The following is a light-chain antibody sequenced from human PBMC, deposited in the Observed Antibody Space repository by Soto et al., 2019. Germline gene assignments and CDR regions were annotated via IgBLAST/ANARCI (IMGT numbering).Light chain of an antibody. CDR1: QSVSSN. Sequence: EIVMTQSPATLSVSPGERATLSCRASQSVSSNLAWYQQKPGQAPRLLIYGASTRATGIPARFSGSGSGTDFTLTISSLQPEDFATYYCQQSYSTPPGTFGQWTKLEIK. V-gene: IGKV3-15*01. J-gene: IGKJ2*01. CDR2: GAS. CDR3: QQSYSTPPGT.